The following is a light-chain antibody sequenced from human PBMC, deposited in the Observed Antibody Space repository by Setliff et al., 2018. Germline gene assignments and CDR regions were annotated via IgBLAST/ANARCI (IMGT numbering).Light chain of an antibody. V-gene: IGLV2-8*01. J-gene: IGLJ2*01. Sequence: QSVLTQPPSASGSPGQSVTISCTGTSRDVGGYDYVSWYQQHPGKGPKLLIYEVSERPSRVPYRFSASKSGNTASLTVSGLQAEDEANYYCSSYAGSNNVLFGGGTKGTVL. CDR2: EVS. CDR1: SRDVGGYDY. CDR3: SSYAGSNNVL.